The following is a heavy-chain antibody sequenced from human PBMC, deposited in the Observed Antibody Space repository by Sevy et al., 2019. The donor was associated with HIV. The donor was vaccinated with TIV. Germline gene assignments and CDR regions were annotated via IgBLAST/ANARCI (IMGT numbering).Heavy chain of an antibody. V-gene: IGHV3-30*18. J-gene: IGHJ4*02. D-gene: IGHD3-9*01. Sequence: GGSLRLSCAASGFTFSSYGMHWVRQAPGKGLEWVAVISYDGSNKYYADSVKGRFTISRDNSKNTLYLQMNSLRAEDTAVYYCAKDKGNFDHRGPYLDYWGQGTLVTVSS. CDR3: AKDKGNFDHRGPYLDY. CDR2: ISYDGSNK. CDR1: GFTFSSYG.